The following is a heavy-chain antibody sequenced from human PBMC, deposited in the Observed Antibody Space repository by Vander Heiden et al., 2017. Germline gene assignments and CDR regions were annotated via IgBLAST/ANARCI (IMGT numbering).Heavy chain of an antibody. CDR2: ISWNSDTI. Sequence: EVQLVESGGGLVQPGRSLRLSCAASGFSLGDYAMHWVRQAPGKGLEWVSGISWNSDTIGYVDSVKGRFTISRDNAKNSLYLQMNSLRAEDTALYYCAKKGAAGSEDYFDYWGQGTLVTVSS. J-gene: IGHJ4*02. CDR3: AKKGAAGSEDYFDY. D-gene: IGHD6-13*01. CDR1: GFSLGDYA. V-gene: IGHV3-9*01.